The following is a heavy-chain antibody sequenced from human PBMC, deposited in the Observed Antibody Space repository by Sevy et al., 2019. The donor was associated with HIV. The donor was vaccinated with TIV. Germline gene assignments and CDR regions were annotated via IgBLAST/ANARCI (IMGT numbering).Heavy chain of an antibody. CDR2: ISSSSSYI. J-gene: IGHJ6*03. D-gene: IGHD6-13*01. CDR1: GFTFSSYS. V-gene: IGHV3-21*01. Sequence: GGSLRLSCAASGFTFSSYSMNWVRQAPGKGLEWVSSISSSSSYIYYADSVKGRFTISRDNAKNSLYLQMNSLRAEDTAVYYCARASAAADGYYYYMDVWGKGTTVTVSS. CDR3: ARASAAADGYYYYMDV.